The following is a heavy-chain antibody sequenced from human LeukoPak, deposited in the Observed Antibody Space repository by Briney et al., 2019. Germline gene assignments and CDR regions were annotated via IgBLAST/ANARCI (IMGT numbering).Heavy chain of an antibody. Sequence: PSETLSLTCTVSGGSISSYYWSWIRQPPGKGLEWIGYISYSGSTNYNPSLKSRVTISVDTSKSQFSLKLSSVTAADTAVYYCAQRFYSSGPDAFDIWGQGTMVTVSS. V-gene: IGHV4-59*08. CDR1: GGSISSYY. D-gene: IGHD3-22*01. CDR3: AQRFYSSGPDAFDI. J-gene: IGHJ3*02. CDR2: ISYSGST.